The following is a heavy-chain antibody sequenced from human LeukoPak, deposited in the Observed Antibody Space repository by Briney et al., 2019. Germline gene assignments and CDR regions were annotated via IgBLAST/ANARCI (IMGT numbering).Heavy chain of an antibody. CDR2: INPNSGGT. J-gene: IGHJ3*02. D-gene: IGHD5-18*01. Sequence: ASVKVSCKASGYTFTGYYMHWVRQAPGQGLEWMGWINPNSGGTNYAQKFQGRVTMTRDTSISTAYMELSRLRSDDTAVYYCARAPPTCNWKQLCHKVGWAFDIWGQGTMVTVSS. V-gene: IGHV1-2*02. CDR1: GYTFTGYY. CDR3: ARAPPTCNWKQLCHKVGWAFDI.